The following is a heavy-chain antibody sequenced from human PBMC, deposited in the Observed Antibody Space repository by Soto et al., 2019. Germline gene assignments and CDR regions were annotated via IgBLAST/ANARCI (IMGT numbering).Heavy chain of an antibody. CDR2: INHSGST. CDR1: GGSFSGYY. CDR3: ARGRRLQYYFDY. J-gene: IGHJ4*02. D-gene: IGHD4-4*01. V-gene: IGHV4-34*01. Sequence: QVQLQQWGAGLLKPSETLSLTCAVYGGSFSGYYWSWIRQPPGKGLEWIGEINHSGSTNYNPSLKSRVTISVDTSKNQFSLKLSSVTAADTAVYYCARGRRLQYYFDYWGQGTLVTVSS.